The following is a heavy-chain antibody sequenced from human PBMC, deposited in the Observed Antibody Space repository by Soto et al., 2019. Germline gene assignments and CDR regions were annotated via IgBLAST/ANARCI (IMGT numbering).Heavy chain of an antibody. CDR1: GGSFSGYY. CDR2: INHSGST. D-gene: IGHD3-10*01. CDR3: ARRMVRGVNYYYYYGMDV. V-gene: IGHV4-34*01. J-gene: IGHJ6*02. Sequence: PSETLSLTCAVYGGSFSGYYWSWIRQPPGKGLEWIWEINHSGSTNYNPSLKSRVTISVDTSKNQFSLKLSSVTAADTAVYYCARRMVRGVNYYYYYGMDVWGQGTTVTVSS.